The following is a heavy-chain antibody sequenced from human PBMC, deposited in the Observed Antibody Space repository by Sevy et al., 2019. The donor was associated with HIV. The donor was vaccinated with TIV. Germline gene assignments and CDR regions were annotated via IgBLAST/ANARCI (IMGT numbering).Heavy chain of an antibody. CDR1: GGSISSSSYY. J-gene: IGHJ5*01. D-gene: IGHD5-12*01. CDR3: ARIRIVAPIRASFDS. CDR2: ISFTGNT. V-gene: IGHV4-39*01. Sequence: SETLSLTCTVSGGSISSSSYYWGWIRQSPGRGLEWIGSISFTGNTFYHPSLESRVTMSVDTSKNEFSLKLTSVTAADTAVFYCARIRIVAPIRASFDSWGQGTLVTVSS.